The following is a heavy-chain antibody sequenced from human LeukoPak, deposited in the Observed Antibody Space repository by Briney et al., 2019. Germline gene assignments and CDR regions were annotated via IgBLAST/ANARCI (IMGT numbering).Heavy chain of an antibody. CDR2: IKKTGSET. V-gene: IGHV3-7*01. CDR3: AREDGYCSGGNCYSYFDS. D-gene: IGHD2-15*01. CDR1: GFTFSHFW. J-gene: IGHJ4*02. Sequence: GGSLRLSCAASGFTFSHFWMSWVRQAPGKGLEWVAYIKKTGSETYYVDSVKGRFTITRDNTRNFLFLQMYSLRAEDTAVYFCAREDGYCSGGNCYSYFDSWGQGTLVTVSS.